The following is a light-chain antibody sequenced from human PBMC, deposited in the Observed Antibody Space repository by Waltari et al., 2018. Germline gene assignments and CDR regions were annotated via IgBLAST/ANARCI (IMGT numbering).Light chain of an antibody. CDR3: QQYHNWPLVYT. V-gene: IGKV3-15*01. CDR1: QSVAAK. Sequence: EIVMTQSPDTLSVSTGERATLSCRDSQSVAAKLAWYQQKPGQPPRFLIYGASTRATGFPARFSGHGLWPHFTLTITSLQSEDVAVYSCQQYHNWPLVYTFGQGTQLEI. CDR2: GAS. J-gene: IGKJ2*01.